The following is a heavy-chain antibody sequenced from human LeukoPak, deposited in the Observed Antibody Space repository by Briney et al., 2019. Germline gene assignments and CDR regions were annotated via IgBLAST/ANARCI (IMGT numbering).Heavy chain of an antibody. CDR3: ARVQRGYSYNPLGYYYYYMDV. J-gene: IGHJ6*03. CDR1: GFTFSSYG. CDR2: IHHDGSNK. Sequence: GGSLRLSCAASGFTFSSYGMHWVRQAPGKGLDWVAFIHHDGSNKYYADSVRGRFTISRDNSKNTLYLQMNSLRAEDTAVYYCARVQRGYSYNPLGYYYYYMDVWGKRTTVTVSS. V-gene: IGHV3-30*02. D-gene: IGHD5-18*01.